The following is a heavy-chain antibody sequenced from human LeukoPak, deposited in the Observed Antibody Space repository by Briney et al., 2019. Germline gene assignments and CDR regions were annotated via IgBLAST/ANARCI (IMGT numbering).Heavy chain of an antibody. CDR1: GGSITNYY. CDR2: IYTSGST. Sequence: PSETLSLTCTVSGGSITNYYWSWIRQPAGKGLEWIGRIYTSGSTNYNPSLKSRVTMSVDTSRNQFSLKLSSVTAADTAVYFCARGSATDAFDIWGQGTMATVSS. CDR3: ARGSATDAFDI. D-gene: IGHD2-15*01. J-gene: IGHJ3*02. V-gene: IGHV4-4*07.